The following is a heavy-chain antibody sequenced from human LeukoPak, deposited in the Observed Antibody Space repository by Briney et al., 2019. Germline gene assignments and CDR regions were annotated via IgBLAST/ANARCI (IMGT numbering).Heavy chain of an antibody. V-gene: IGHV4-39*01. CDR1: GGSIDSSSYY. CDR3: ATHPAIREGSFYGMDV. J-gene: IGHJ6*02. CDR2: VYYSGTS. D-gene: IGHD3-10*01. Sequence: PSETLSLTCTVSGGSIDSSSYYWGWIRQTPGKGLEWIGSVYYSGTSHYNPSLKSRVFISVDSSRNQFSLRLTFVTAADTALYYCATHPAIREGSFYGMDVWGPGIAVTVSS.